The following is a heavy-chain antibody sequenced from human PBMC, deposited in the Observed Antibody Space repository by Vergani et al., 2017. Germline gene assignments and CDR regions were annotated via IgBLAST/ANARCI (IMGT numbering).Heavy chain of an antibody. V-gene: IGHV4-39*01. D-gene: IGHD6-19*01. J-gene: IGHJ5*02. CDR2: IYYSGST. CDR1: GASIRSSNYY. Sequence: QLQLQESGPGLVKPSATLSLTCSVSGASIRSSNYYWGWIRQPPGKGLEWIASIYYSGSTYYNPSLKSRVTISVDTSKNQFSLKLSSVTAADTAVYFCARHSTVEWMVKLGWIDPGGQGILVTV. CDR3: ARHSTVEWMVKLGWIDP.